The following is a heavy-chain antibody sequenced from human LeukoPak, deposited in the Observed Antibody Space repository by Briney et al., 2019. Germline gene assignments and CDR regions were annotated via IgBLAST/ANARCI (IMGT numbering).Heavy chain of an antibody. V-gene: IGHV3-74*01. D-gene: IGHD6-19*01. Sequence: GGSLRLSCAVSGFTVSSNYMSWVRQAPGKGLEWVSRINSDGSSTSYADSVKGRFTVSRDNAKNSLYLQMSSLRAEDTAVYYCARQLSGWYDADPYWGQGTLVTASS. CDR1: GFTVSSNY. J-gene: IGHJ4*02. CDR2: INSDGSST. CDR3: ARQLSGWYDADPY.